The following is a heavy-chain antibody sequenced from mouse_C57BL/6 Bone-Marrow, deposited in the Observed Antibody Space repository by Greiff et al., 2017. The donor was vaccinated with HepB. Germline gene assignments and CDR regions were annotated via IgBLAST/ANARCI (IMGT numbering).Heavy chain of an antibody. CDR1: GYSFTGYF. CDR2: INPYNGDT. V-gene: IGHV1-20*01. J-gene: IGHJ1*03. Sequence: EVQLQQSGPELVKPGDSVKISCKASGYSFTGYFMNWVMQSHGKSLEWIGRINPYNGDTFYNQKFKGKATLTVDKSSSTAHMELRSLTAEDSAVYYWADHWYFDVWGTGTTVTVSS. CDR3: ADHWYFDV.